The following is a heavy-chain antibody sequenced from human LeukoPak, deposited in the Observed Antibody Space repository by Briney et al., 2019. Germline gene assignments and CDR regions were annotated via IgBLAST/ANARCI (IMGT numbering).Heavy chain of an antibody. CDR3: ARALSLDY. J-gene: IGHJ4*02. CDR1: GGSFRGYY. V-gene: IGHV4-34*01. Sequence: SETLSLTCADYGGSFRGYYWSWIRQPPGKGLEWIGEINHSGSTNYNPSLKSRVTISVDTSKNQFSLKLSSVTAADTAVYYCARALSLDYWGQGTLVTVSS. CDR2: INHSGST.